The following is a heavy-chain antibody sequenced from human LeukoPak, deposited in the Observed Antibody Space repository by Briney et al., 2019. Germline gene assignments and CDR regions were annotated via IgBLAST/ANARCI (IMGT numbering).Heavy chain of an antibody. CDR2: IYSGGVI. V-gene: IGHV3-23*03. J-gene: IGHJ4*02. Sequence: GGSLRLSCAASGFTFSSYAMSWVRQAPGKGLEWVSVIYSGGVIYYADSVRGRFTISRDNSKNMLYLQMNSLRAEDTAVYYCAREDGYNAPFDYWGQGTLVTVSS. CDR3: AREDGYNAPFDY. D-gene: IGHD5-24*01. CDR1: GFTFSSYA.